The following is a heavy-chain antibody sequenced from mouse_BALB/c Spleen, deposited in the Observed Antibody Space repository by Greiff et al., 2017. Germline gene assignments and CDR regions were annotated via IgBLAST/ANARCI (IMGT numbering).Heavy chain of an antibody. V-gene: IGHV1S81*02. CDR3: ARGGNPAWFAY. CDR2: INPSNGRT. D-gene: IGHD1-1*02. J-gene: IGHJ3*01. Sequence: VQLQQPGAELVKPGASVKLSCKASGYTFTSYWMHWVKQRPGQGLEWIGEINPSNGRTNYNEKFKSKATLTVDKSSSTAYMQLSSLTSEDSAVYYCARGGNPAWFAYWGQGTLVTVSA. CDR1: GYTFTSYW.